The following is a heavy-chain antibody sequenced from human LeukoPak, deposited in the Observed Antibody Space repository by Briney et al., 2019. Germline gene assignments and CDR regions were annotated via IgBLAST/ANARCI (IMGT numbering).Heavy chain of an antibody. CDR1: GVTFSSYS. J-gene: IGHJ4*02. CDR3: ARVDGSLFAYFDS. CDR2: ISSSSSYI. V-gene: IGHV3-21*01. D-gene: IGHD2-15*01. Sequence: GGSLRLSCAASGVTFSSYSLNWVRQAPGKGLEWVSSISSSSSYIYYADSVKGRFTISRDNAKNSLYLQMNSLRAEDTAVYYCARVDGSLFAYFDSCGQGTLVTVSS.